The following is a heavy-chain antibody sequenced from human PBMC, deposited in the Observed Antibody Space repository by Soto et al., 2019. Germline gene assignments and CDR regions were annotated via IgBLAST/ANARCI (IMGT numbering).Heavy chain of an antibody. Sequence: KVPCTSSGYTCTDFSMHWVRQVPVLGLEWGCWITPKNVGIRYHNEVEAMVTMTRDTGVNTSYVDLSTLKFDDSCIYYCVRGQSVLDLELWGRGTEVTVSS. CDR2: ITPKNVGI. CDR1: GYTCTDFS. D-gene: IGHD1-7*01. V-gene: IGHV1-2*02. J-gene: IGHJ1*01. CDR3: VRGQSVLDLEL.